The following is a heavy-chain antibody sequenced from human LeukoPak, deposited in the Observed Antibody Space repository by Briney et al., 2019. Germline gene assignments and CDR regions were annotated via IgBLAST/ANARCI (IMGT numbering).Heavy chain of an antibody. V-gene: IGHV4-59*08. J-gene: IGHJ4*02. CDR3: ARHVEYYDSSGYLPLDFDY. Sequence: PSETLSLTCTVSGGSISSYYWSWIRQPAGKGLEWIGYIYYSGSTNYNPSLKSRVTISVDTSKNQFSLKLSSVTAADTAVYYCARHVEYYDSSGYLPLDFDYWGQGTLVTVSS. D-gene: IGHD3-22*01. CDR1: GGSISSYY. CDR2: IYYSGST.